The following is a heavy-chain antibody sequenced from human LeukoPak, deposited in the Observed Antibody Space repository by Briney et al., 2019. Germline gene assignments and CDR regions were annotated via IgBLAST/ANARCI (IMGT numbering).Heavy chain of an antibody. CDR3: AKGGSQGVLRYFDWLLYIDY. CDR1: GFTFSDYY. J-gene: IGHJ4*02. Sequence: GGSLRLSCAASGFTFSDYYMSWIRQAPGKGLEWLSYISSSGSTIYYADSVKGRFTISRDNSKNTLYLQMNSLRAEDTAVYYCAKGGSQGVLRYFDWLLYIDYWGQGTLVTVSS. D-gene: IGHD3-9*01. CDR2: ISSSGSTI. V-gene: IGHV3-11*04.